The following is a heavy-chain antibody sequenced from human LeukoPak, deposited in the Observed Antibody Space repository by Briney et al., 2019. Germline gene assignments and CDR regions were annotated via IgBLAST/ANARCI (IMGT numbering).Heavy chain of an antibody. CDR1: GFTFSNAW. CDR2: IKSKTDGGTI. CDR3: ARDAVDTANAV. V-gene: IGHV3-15*07. J-gene: IGHJ6*02. Sequence: PGGSLRLSCAASGFTFSNAWMNWVRQAPGKGLEWVGRIKSKTDGGTINYAAPVKGRFTISRDDSKNTQYLQMNSLRAEDTAVYYCARDAVDTANAVWGQGTTVTVSS. D-gene: IGHD5-18*01.